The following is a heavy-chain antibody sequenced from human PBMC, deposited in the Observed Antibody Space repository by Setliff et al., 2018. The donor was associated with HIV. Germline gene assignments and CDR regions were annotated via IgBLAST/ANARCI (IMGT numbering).Heavy chain of an antibody. Sequence: PGESLKISCTAPGSSFNFFAVSWVRQAPGKGLEWISGITGSGSGRRTDYVDSVKGRFTISRDNSKNTLYLQLNSLRAEDTAVYYCAKHECSGGCYYYMDVWGRGTTVTVSS. CDR3: AKHECSGGCYYYMDV. CDR2: ITGSGSGRRT. D-gene: IGHD2-15*01. J-gene: IGHJ6*03. CDR1: GSSFNFFA. V-gene: IGHV3-23*01.